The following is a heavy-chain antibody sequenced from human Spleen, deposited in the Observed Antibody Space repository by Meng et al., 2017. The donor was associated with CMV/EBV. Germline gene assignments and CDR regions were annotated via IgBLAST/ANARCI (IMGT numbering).Heavy chain of an antibody. J-gene: IGHJ4*02. CDR1: GASISSSSNNY. Sequence: QLPLQESGPGLVKPSETLSLTCSVSGASISSSSNNYWAWIRQPPGKGLEWIGTIYYTGTTYYNPSLKSRVTISVDTSKSQFSLKLNSVTAADTAVYYCARDMIVSGAFDYWGQGTLVTVSS. CDR2: IYYTGTT. D-gene: IGHD3-22*01. CDR3: ARDMIVSGAFDY. V-gene: IGHV4-39*07.